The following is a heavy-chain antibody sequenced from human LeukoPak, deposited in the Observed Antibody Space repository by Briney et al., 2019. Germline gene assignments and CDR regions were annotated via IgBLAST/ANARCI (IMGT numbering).Heavy chain of an antibody. CDR1: GGSISSYY. J-gene: IGHJ6*03. Sequence: PSETLSLTCTVSGGSISSYYWSWIRQPAGKGLEWIGRIYTSGSTNYNPSLKSRVTMSVDTSKNQFSLKLSSVTAADTAVYYCARVFGFWSGYPSVGPQTYYYYMDVWGKGTTVTVSS. V-gene: IGHV4-4*07. CDR2: IYTSGST. D-gene: IGHD3-3*01. CDR3: ARVFGFWSGYPSVGPQTYYYYMDV.